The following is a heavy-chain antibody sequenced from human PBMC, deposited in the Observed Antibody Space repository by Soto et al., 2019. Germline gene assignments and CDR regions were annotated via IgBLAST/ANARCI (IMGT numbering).Heavy chain of an antibody. V-gene: IGHV1-18*01. D-gene: IGHD3-9*01. CDR2: ISGKDGNT. Sequence: ASVKVSCKASGYTFTTYGISWVRQAPGQGLEWMGWISGKDGNTKYAQKLQGRVTMTTDTSTSTAYMELRSLRSDDTAVYYCARDTSGYFDWLLSQEDFDYWGQGTMVTVYS. CDR3: ARDTSGYFDWLLSQEDFDY. CDR1: GYTFTTYG. J-gene: IGHJ4*02.